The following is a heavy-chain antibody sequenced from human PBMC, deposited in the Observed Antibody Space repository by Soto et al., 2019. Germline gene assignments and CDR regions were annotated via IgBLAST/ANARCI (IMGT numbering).Heavy chain of an antibody. CDR3: SRGNDAYKGGRT. V-gene: IGHV4-34*01. Sequence: SETLSLTCAVYDGSLSDDYYTWTRQSPGKGLEWIGEIHPSGSTYYNPFLKTRVTLSQDTSKKQFPLNLISVTAADTGEYYCSRGNDAYKGGRTWGQGTPVTVSS. J-gene: IGHJ5*02. CDR2: IHPSGST. CDR1: DGSLSDDY. D-gene: IGHD1-1*01.